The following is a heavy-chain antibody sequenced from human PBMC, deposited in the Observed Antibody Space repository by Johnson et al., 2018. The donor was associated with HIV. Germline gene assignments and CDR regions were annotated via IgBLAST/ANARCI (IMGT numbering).Heavy chain of an antibody. D-gene: IGHD2-8*02. CDR3: AKAQVLADDWFNV. Sequence: VQLVESGGGLVQPGGSLRLSCAASGFTFSSYWMHWVRQAPGKGLVWVSRINSDGGSTAYADSVKGRVTISRENTKDTLSLQMNSLRAEDTGVYYCAKAQVLADDWFNVWGQGTVVTVSS. CDR2: INSDGGST. J-gene: IGHJ3*01. CDR1: GFTFSSYW. V-gene: IGHV3-74*03.